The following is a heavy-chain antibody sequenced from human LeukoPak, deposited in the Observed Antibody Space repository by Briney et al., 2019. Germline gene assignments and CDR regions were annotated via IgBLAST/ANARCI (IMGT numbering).Heavy chain of an antibody. CDR3: ARLEGIIFDI. CDR2: IYYSGST. D-gene: IGHD2-15*01. J-gene: IGHJ3*02. Sequence: SETLSLTCTLSGGSISSYYWSWIRQPPGKGLEWIGYIYYSGSTNYNPSLKSRVTISVDTSKNQFSLQLNSVAPEDTAVYYCARLEGIIFDIWGQGTMVTVSS. V-gene: IGHV4-59*12. CDR1: GGSISSYY.